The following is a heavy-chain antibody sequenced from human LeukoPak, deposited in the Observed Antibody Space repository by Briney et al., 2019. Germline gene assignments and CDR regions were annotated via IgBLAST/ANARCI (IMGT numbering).Heavy chain of an antibody. CDR3: ARGKGSRHYFDY. J-gene: IGHJ4*02. CDR2: IIPIFGTA. Sequence: ASVKVSCKASGGTFSSYAISWVRQAPGQGLEWMGGIIPIFGTANYAQKFQGRVTITTDESTSTAYIELSSLRSEDTAVYYCARGKGSRHYFDYWGQGTLVTVS. CDR1: GGTFSSYA. V-gene: IGHV1-69*05.